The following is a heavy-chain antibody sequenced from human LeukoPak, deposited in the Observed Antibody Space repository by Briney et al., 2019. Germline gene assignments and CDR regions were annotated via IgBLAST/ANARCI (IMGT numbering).Heavy chain of an antibody. CDR2: IYYSGST. J-gene: IGHJ5*02. D-gene: IGHD3-3*01. Sequence: SETLSLTCTVSGGSISSYYWSWIRQPPGKGLEWIGYIYYSGSTNYNPSLKSRATISVDTSKNQFSLKLSSVTAADTAVYYCARINDFWSGYNWFDPWGQGTLVTVSS. CDR1: GGSISSYY. V-gene: IGHV4-59*01. CDR3: ARINDFWSGYNWFDP.